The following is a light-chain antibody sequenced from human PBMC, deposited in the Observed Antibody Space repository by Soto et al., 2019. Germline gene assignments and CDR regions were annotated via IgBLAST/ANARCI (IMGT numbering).Light chain of an antibody. CDR1: RSVSSN. CDR2: GPS. V-gene: IGKV3D-15*01. Sequence: EIVMTQSPATLSVSPGERATLSCRASRSVSSNLAWYQQKPGQAPRLLIYGPSTRATGIPARFSGSGSGTGFTLTISSLQSEDFAIYYCQQYKNWPAITFGQGTRLEIK. CDR3: QQYKNWPAIT. J-gene: IGKJ5*01.